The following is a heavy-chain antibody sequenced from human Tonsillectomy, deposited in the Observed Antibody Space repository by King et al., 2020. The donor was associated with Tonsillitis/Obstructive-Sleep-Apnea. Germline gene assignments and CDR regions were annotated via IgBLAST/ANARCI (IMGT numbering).Heavy chain of an antibody. CDR3: AREGDGCNAVDY. J-gene: IGHJ4*02. V-gene: IGHV4-59*01. Sequence: QLQESGPGLVKPSETLSLTCTVSGGSISSYFWNWIRQPPGEGLEWIGYIYYSGSTNYNPSLKSRVTISVDTSENQFSLKLTSVTAADTAVYYCAREGDGCNAVDYWGQGTLVTVSS. CDR1: GGSISSYF. D-gene: IGHD5-24*01. CDR2: IYYSGST.